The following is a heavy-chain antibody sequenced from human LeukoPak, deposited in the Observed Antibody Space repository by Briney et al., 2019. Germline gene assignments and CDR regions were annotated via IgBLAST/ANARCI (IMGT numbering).Heavy chain of an antibody. CDR1: GYSLTGYY. V-gene: IGHV1-18*04. Sequence: GASVKVSCKASGYSLTGYYLHWVRQAPGQGLEWMGWISAYNGNTNYAQKLQGRVTMTTDTSTSTAYMELRSLRSDDTAVYYCARVYPDAFDIWGQGTMVTVSS. J-gene: IGHJ3*02. CDR3: ARVYPDAFDI. D-gene: IGHD2-2*02. CDR2: ISAYNGNT.